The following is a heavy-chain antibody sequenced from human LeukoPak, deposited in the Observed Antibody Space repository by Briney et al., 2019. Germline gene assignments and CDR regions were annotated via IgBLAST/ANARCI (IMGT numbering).Heavy chain of an antibody. Sequence: EASVKVSCKASGGTFSSYAISWVRQAPGQGLEWMGGIIPIFGTANYAQKFQGRVTITADESTSTAYMELSSLRSEDTAVYYCARGPIGGLRKGFDIWGQGTLVTVSS. D-gene: IGHD1-26*01. CDR1: GGTFSSYA. V-gene: IGHV1-69*13. J-gene: IGHJ4*02. CDR3: ARGPIGGLRKGFDI. CDR2: IIPIFGTA.